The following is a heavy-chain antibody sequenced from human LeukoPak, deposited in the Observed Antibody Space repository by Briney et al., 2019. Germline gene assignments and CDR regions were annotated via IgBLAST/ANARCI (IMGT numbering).Heavy chain of an antibody. D-gene: IGHD6-13*01. CDR3: ARDLDSWAAAGTGVGDY. J-gene: IGHJ4*02. CDR1: GYTFTSYG. CDR2: ISAYNGNT. Sequence: ASVKVSCKASGYTFTSYGISWVRQAPGQGLEWMGWISAYNGNTNYAQKLQGRVTMTTDTSTSTAYMELSSLRSEDTAVYYCARDLDSWAAAGTGVGDYWGQGTLVTVSS. V-gene: IGHV1-18*01.